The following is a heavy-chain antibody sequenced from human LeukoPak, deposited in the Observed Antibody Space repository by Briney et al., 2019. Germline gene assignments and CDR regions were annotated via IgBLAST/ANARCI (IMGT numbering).Heavy chain of an antibody. D-gene: IGHD3-3*01. CDR3: AREEWRFDY. CDR1: GFTFSNAW. Sequence: GGSLRLSCAASGFTFSNAWMSWVRQAPGKGLEWVANIKYDGSEKYYVDSVKGRFTVSRDNAKDSLYLQMNSLRAEDRAVYYCAREEWRFDYWGQGTLVTVSS. J-gene: IGHJ4*02. CDR2: IKYDGSEK. V-gene: IGHV3-7*01.